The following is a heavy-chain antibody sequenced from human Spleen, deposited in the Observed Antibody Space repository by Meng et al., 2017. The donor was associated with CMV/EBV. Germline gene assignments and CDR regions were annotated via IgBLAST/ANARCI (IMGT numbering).Heavy chain of an antibody. V-gene: IGHV4-39*01. Sequence: QRRESGPGLVKPSVTPSLTCTVSGGSSSSNGYYWDWVRQPPGKGLEWIGAIYHSGSTSYNPSLQSRVTMFVETSKNQFSLMLTSVTPTDTAVYYCARRRGGSGRDCWGQGTLVTASS. CDR2: IYHSGST. CDR3: ARRRGGSGRDC. CDR1: GGSSSSNGYY. J-gene: IGHJ4*02. D-gene: IGHD3-10*01.